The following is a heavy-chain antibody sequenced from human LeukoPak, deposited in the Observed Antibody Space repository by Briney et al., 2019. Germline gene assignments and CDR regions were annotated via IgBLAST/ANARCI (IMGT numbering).Heavy chain of an antibody. J-gene: IGHJ4*02. CDR3: ARAPVATPSEFDY. CDR2: ISYSGNT. CDR1: GDSISSGGYY. V-gene: IGHV4-31*03. Sequence: PSETLSLTCTVSGDSISSGGYYWSWLRQHPGKGLEWIGYISYSGNTYYNPSLKSRAAISVDTPKNQFSLKLSSTTAADTAVYYCARAPVATPSEFDYWGEGTLVTVSS. D-gene: IGHD5-12*01.